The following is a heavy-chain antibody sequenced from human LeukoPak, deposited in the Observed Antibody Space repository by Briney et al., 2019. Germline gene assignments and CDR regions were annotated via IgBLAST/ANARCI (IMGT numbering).Heavy chain of an antibody. CDR3: AAQGGRTGAYDP. J-gene: IGHJ5*02. V-gene: IGHV3-66*01. CDR1: GFTVSSDF. D-gene: IGHD3/OR15-3a*01. CDR2: IYSAGNT. Sequence: SGGSLRLSCAASGFTVSSDFVSWVRQAPGKGLEWISVIYSAGNTFYADSVKGRFTISRDNSKNTVSLQMGSLTSADMGVYYCAAQGGRTGAYDPWGQGTLVTVAS.